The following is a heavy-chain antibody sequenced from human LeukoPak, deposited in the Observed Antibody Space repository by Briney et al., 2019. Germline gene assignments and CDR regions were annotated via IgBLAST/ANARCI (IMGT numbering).Heavy chain of an antibody. V-gene: IGHV4-59*01. CDR2: LYYSGSGST. CDR1: GGSISSYC. CDR3: ARVEGYLRAFDI. D-gene: IGHD2-15*01. J-gene: IGHJ3*02. Sequence: SETLSLTCTVSGGSISSYCWSWIRQPPGKGLEWIGYLYYSGSGSTNYNPSLESRVTISVDTSKNQFSLKLSSVTAADTAVYYCARVEGYLRAFDIWGQGTMVTVPS.